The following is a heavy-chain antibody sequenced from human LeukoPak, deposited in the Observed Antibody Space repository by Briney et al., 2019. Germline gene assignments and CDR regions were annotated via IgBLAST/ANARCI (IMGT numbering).Heavy chain of an antibody. J-gene: IGHJ4*02. CDR1: GGSISGYY. D-gene: IGHD2-15*01. CDR3: ARHYCSGGNCYYFDH. CDR2: IHYRGTS. V-gene: IGHV4-59*08. Sequence: SETLSLTCTVSGGSISGYYWSWIRQPPGQGLEWIGFIHYRGTSKYNPSLISRVTMSADTSKNQVSLKLSSVTAADTAVYYCARHYCSGGNCYYFDHWGQGTLVTVSS.